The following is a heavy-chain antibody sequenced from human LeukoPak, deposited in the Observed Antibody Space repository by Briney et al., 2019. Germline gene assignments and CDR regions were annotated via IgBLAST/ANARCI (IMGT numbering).Heavy chain of an antibody. CDR1: GFTFSSYA. D-gene: IGHD4-17*01. V-gene: IGHV3-23*01. CDR3: AKDSEGLTTVTSVDY. Sequence: GGSLRLSCAASGFTFSSYAMSWVRQAPGKGLEWVSAISGSGGSTYYADSVKGRFTISRDNSKNTLYLQMNSLRAEDTAVYYCAKDSEGLTTVTSVDYWGQGTLVTVSS. CDR2: ISGSGGST. J-gene: IGHJ4*02.